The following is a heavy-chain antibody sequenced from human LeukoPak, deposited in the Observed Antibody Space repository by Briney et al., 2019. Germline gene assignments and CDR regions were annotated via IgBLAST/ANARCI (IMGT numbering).Heavy chain of an antibody. V-gene: IGHV3-33*01. J-gene: IGHJ4*02. D-gene: IGHD3-10*01. CDR3: ARDFNPYYYGSGTPGY. CDR2: IWYDGSNK. Sequence: PGGSLRLSCAASGFTFSSYGMHWVRQAPGKGLEWVAVIWYDGSNKYYADSVKGRFTISRDNSKNTLYLQMNSLRAEDTAVYYCARDFNPYYYGSGTPGYWGQGTLVTVSS. CDR1: GFTFSSYG.